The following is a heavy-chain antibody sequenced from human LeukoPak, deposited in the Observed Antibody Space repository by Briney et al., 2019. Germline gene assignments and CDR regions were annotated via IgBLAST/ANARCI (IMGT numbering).Heavy chain of an antibody. V-gene: IGHV3-48*03. CDR3: AGDLVVAATGDY. CDR2: ISSSGSII. CDR1: GFTFSSYE. Sequence: PGGSLRLSCAASGFTFSSYEMNWVRQAPGKGLEWVSYISSSGSIIYYADSVKGRFTISRDNAKNSLYLQMNSLRAEDTAVYYCAGDLVVAATGDYWGQGTLVTVSS. J-gene: IGHJ4*02. D-gene: IGHD2-15*01.